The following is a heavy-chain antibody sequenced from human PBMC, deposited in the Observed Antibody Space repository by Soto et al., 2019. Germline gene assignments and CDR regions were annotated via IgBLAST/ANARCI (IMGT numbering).Heavy chain of an antibody. D-gene: IGHD6-19*01. V-gene: IGHV1-69*13. CDR3: ARDMALAALSHGMDV. CDR2: ISSVFGAA. CDR1: GGTFSLYG. J-gene: IGHJ6*02. Sequence: GASVKVSCKASGGTFSLYGVNWVRQAPGQGLEWMGGISSVFGAAKYAQRFQGRLSITADGSTGTVYMDLSGLRSDDSAVYYCARDMALAALSHGMDVWGQGTLVTSP.